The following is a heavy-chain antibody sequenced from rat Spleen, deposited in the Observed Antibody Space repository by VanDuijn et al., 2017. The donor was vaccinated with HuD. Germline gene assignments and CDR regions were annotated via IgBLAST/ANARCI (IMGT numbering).Heavy chain of an antibody. CDR3: TRGLSMSSTNYYYALFAY. CDR1: GYSITSTY. CDR2: IDYSGRT. D-gene: IGHD1-6*01. V-gene: IGHV3-1*01. J-gene: IGHJ3*01. Sequence: EVQLQESGPGLVKPSQSLSLTCSVTGYSITSTYWGWIRKFPGNKMEWMGYIDYSGRTSYNPSLKSRISITRDTSKNQFFLQLNSVTTEDTATYYCTRGLSMSSTNYYYALFAYWGQGTLVTVSS.